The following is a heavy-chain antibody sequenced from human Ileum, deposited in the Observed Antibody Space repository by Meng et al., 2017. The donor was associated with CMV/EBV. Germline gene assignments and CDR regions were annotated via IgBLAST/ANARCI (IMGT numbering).Heavy chain of an antibody. CDR2: ITHSGRT. D-gene: IGHD3-10*01. CDR1: GGSFTGYY. Sequence: GAGLLKPSETRSLTCAVFGGSFTGYYWSWFRQSPGKGLEWIGEITHSGRTSYNLSLKSRVTISVDMSKYQFSLKLTSVTAADTAIYYCARGLASGWPDYWGQGTLVTVSS. J-gene: IGHJ4*02. V-gene: IGHV4-34*01. CDR3: ARGLASGWPDY.